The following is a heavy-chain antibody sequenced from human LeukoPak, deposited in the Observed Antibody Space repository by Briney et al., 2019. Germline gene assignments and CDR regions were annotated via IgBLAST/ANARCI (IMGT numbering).Heavy chain of an antibody. CDR2: INPSGGST. V-gene: IGHV1-46*01. J-gene: IGHJ6*03. Sequence: GASVKVSCKASGYTFTSYYMHWVRQAPGQGLEWMGIINPSGGSTSYAQKFQGRVTMTRDMSTSTVYMELSSLRSEDTAVYYCAREMGYCSGGSCYFYYYYYYMDVWGKGTTVTVSS. CDR1: GYTFTSYY. CDR3: AREMGYCSGGSCYFYYYYYYMDV. D-gene: IGHD2-15*01.